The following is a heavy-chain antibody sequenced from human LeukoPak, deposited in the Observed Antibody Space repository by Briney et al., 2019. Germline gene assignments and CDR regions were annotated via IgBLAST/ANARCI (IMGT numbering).Heavy chain of an antibody. Sequence: ASVKVSCKASGYTFTNYDINWVRQATGQGLEWMGWMNPNSGNTGYAQKFQGRVTITRDTSISTAYMELSSLRSEDTAVYFCARAAVGATYNYYFDYWGQGTLVTVSS. D-gene: IGHD1-26*01. CDR3: ARAAVGATYNYYFDY. V-gene: IGHV1-8*03. CDR2: MNPNSGNT. CDR1: GYTFTNYD. J-gene: IGHJ4*02.